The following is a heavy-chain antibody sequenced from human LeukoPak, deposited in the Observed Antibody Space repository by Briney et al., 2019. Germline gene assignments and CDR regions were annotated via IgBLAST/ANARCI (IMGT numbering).Heavy chain of an antibody. J-gene: IGHJ6*03. CDR2: MNPNSGNT. V-gene: IGHV1-8*01. D-gene: IGHD5-12*01. CDR1: GYTFTSYD. CDR3: AWLPWGPLPYYYYYMDV. Sequence: GASVKVSCKASGYTFTSYDINWVRQANGQGLEWMGWMNPNSGNTGYAQKFQGRVTMTRNTSISTAYMELSSLRSEDTAVYYCAWLPWGPLPYYYYYMDVWGKGTTVTISS.